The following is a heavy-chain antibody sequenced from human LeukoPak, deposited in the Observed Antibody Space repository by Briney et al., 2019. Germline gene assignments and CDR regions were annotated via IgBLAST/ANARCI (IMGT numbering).Heavy chain of an antibody. CDR3: ARVVSLLWFGEFLNWFDP. CDR1: GGSFSGYY. CDR2: INHSGST. D-gene: IGHD3-10*01. J-gene: IGHJ5*02. Sequence: SETLSLTCAVYGGSFSGYYWSWIRQPPGKGLEWIGEINHSGSTYYNPSLKSRVTISVDTSKNQFSLKLSSVTAADTAVYYCARVVSLLWFGEFLNWFDPWGQGTLVTVSS. V-gene: IGHV4-34*01.